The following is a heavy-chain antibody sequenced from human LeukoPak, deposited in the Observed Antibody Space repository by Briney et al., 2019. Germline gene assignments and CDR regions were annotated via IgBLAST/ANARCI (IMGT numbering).Heavy chain of an antibody. J-gene: IGHJ4*02. CDR3: ARNRRSYDSSGYQNYFAY. D-gene: IGHD3-22*01. CDR2: INHSGST. CDR1: GGSITSGAYY. V-gene: IGHV4-39*01. Sequence: SETLSLTCTVSGGSITSGAYYWGWIRQPPGKGLEWIGSINHSGSTYSNPSLKSRVTISVDTSKNQFSLKLISVTAADTAVYYCARNRRSYDSSGYQNYFAYWGQGTLVIVSS.